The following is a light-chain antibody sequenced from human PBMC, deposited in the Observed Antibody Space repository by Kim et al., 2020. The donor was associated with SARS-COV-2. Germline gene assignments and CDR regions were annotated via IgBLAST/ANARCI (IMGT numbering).Light chain of an antibody. CDR3: QQYYSTPFT. CDR2: WAS. CDR1: QTVLYSPNNRNY. V-gene: IGKV4-1*01. J-gene: IGKJ3*01. Sequence: DIVMTQSPDSLAVSLGERATINCKSSQTVLYSPNNRNYLAWYQQKPGQPPKLLIYWASTRDSGVPDRFSGSGSGTDFTLTISSLQAEDVAVYYCQQYYSTPFTFGPGTKVDIK.